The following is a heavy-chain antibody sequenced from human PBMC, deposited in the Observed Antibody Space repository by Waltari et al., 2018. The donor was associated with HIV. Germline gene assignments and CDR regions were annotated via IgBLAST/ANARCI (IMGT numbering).Heavy chain of an antibody. Sequence: GFTFSSYSMNWVRQAPGKGLEWVSYISSSSSTIYYADSVKGRFTISRDNAKNSLYLQMNSLRAEDTAVYYCARAPGIMVRGAAFDYWGQGTLVTVSS. CDR1: GFTFSSYS. CDR3: ARAPGIMVRGAAFDY. J-gene: IGHJ4*02. CDR2: ISSSSSTI. D-gene: IGHD3-10*01. V-gene: IGHV3-48*01.